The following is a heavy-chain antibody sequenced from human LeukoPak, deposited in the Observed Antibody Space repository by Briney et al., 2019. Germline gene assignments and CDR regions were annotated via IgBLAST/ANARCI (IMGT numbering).Heavy chain of an antibody. CDR2: IYPGDSDT. D-gene: IGHD4-17*01. CDR1: GYSVGSYW. J-gene: IGHJ4*02. V-gene: IGHV5-51*01. CDR3: ASSTAVTTHYFDF. Sequence: GESLKISCKGSGYSVGSYWIVWVRHMPGKSLEWMGIIYPGDSDTRYSPSFQGQVTISADKSIKTAYLQWSSLKASDTAMYYCASSTAVTTHYFDFWGQGTLVTVSS.